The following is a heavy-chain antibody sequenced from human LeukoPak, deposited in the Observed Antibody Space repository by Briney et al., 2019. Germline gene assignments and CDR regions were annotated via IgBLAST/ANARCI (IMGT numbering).Heavy chain of an antibody. J-gene: IGHJ6*02. D-gene: IGHD6-13*01. CDR3: ARDEGIAAAVPPVGTSYYGMDV. Sequence: GGSLRLSCTASGFTFDDYGMSWVRQAPGKGLEWVSGINWNGGSTGYADSVKGRFTISRDNAKNSLYLQMSSLRAEDTALYYCARDEGIAAAVPPVGTSYYGMDVWGQGTTVTVSS. CDR2: INWNGGST. V-gene: IGHV3-20*04. CDR1: GFTFDDYG.